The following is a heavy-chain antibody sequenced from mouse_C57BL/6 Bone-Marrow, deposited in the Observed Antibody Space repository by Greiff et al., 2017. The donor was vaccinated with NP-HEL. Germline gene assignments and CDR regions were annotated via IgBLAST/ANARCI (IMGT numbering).Heavy chain of an antibody. Sequence: QVQLQQSGAELVRPGTSVKMSCKASGYTFTNYWIGWAKQRPGHGLEWIGDIYPGGGYTNYNEKFKGKATLTADKSSSTAYMQFSSLTSEDSSIYYCARWIYYGSSSYYYAMDYWGQGTSVTVSS. D-gene: IGHD1-1*01. V-gene: IGHV1-63*01. CDR1: GYTFTNYW. J-gene: IGHJ4*01. CDR3: ARWIYYGSSSYYYAMDY. CDR2: IYPGGGYT.